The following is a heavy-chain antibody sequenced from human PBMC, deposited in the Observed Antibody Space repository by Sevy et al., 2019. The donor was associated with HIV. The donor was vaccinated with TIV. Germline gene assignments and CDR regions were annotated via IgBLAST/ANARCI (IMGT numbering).Heavy chain of an antibody. CDR3: ARGRYSSGWLYYYYYYGMDV. CDR2: ISYDGSNK. Sequence: GGSLRLSCAASGFTFSSYAMHWVRQAPGKGLEWVAVISYDGSNKYYADSVKGRFTISRDNSKNTLYLQMNSLIAEDTAVYYCARGRYSSGWLYYYYYYGMDVWGQGTTVTVSS. CDR1: GFTFSSYA. J-gene: IGHJ6*02. V-gene: IGHV3-30-3*01. D-gene: IGHD6-19*01.